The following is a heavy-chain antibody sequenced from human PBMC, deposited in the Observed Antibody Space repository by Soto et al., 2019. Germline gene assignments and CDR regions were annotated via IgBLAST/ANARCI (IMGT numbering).Heavy chain of an antibody. V-gene: IGHV5-51*01. D-gene: IGHD3-16*01. CDR2: IFPDDSDT. J-gene: IGHJ4*02. Sequence: GESLRISCKASGYIIKNYWIGWVRQMPGQGLEWMGIIFPDDSDTRYSPSFQGHVTISVDKSISTAYVQWSSLKASDSAIYYCFRGGVTSRTFDYWGQGTLVTVSS. CDR3: FRGGVTSRTFDY. CDR1: GYIIKNYW.